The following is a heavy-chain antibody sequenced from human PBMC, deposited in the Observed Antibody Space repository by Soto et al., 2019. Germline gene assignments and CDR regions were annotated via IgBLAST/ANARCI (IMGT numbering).Heavy chain of an antibody. CDR2: IKQDGSEK. CDR1: GFTFSSYW. V-gene: IGHV3-7*01. D-gene: IGHD3-9*01. Sequence: GGSLRLSCAASGFTFSSYWMSWVRQAPGKGLEWVANIKQDGSEKYYVDSVKGRFTISRDNAKNSLYLQMDSLRAEDTAVYYCARDEYVGYFDWPPQNDFDIWGQGTMVTVSS. CDR3: ARDEYVGYFDWPPQNDFDI. J-gene: IGHJ3*02.